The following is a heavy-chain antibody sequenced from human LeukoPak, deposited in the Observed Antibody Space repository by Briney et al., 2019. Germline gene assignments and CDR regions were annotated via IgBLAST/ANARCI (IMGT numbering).Heavy chain of an antibody. V-gene: IGHV3-23*01. CDR1: GITLSNYG. D-gene: IGHD3-16*02. CDR3: AKRGVVVRVFLVGFHKEAYYFDS. CDR2: LSGSAGGT. Sequence: PGGSLRLSCGVSGITLSNYGMSWVRQAPGKGLEWVAGLSGSAGGTNYADSVKGRFTTSRDNSKNTLFLQMDRLRAEDTAVYFCAKRGVVVRVFLVGFHKEAYYFDSWGQGAQVTVSS. J-gene: IGHJ4*02.